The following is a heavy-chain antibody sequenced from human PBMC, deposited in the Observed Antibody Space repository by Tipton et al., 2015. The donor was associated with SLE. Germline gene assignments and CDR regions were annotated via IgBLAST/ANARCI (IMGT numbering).Heavy chain of an antibody. J-gene: IGHJ4*02. CDR2: ISHSGNT. CDR1: GYSISSGHY. V-gene: IGHV4-38-2*01. Sequence: LRLSCAVSGYSISSGHYWGWIRQPPGKGLEWIGSISHSGNTYYNPSLKSRVSMSIDTSKNQVFLSRSSVTAADTAIYYCARHDYDDNGYYMHYFDYWGQGTLVTVSS. CDR3: ARHDYDDNGYYMHYFDY. D-gene: IGHD3-22*01.